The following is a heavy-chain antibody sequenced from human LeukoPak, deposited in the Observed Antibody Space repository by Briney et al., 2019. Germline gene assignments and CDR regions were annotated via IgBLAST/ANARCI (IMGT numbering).Heavy chain of an antibody. CDR1: GFTFSNFW. Sequence: GGSLRLSCAASGFTFSNFWMSWVRQAPGKGLEWVANIKEDGSEKYYADSVKGRFTMSRDNAKKSLYLQMNSLRAEDTAVYYCARPTEYGMDVWGQGTTVTVS. J-gene: IGHJ6*02. CDR3: ARPTEYGMDV. D-gene: IGHD6-6*01. V-gene: IGHV3-7*03. CDR2: IKEDGSEK.